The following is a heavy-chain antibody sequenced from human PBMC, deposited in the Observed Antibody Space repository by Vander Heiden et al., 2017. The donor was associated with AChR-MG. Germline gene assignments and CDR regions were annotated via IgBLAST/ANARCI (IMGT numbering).Heavy chain of an antibody. D-gene: IGHD5-12*01. CDR3: ARLDDGYNSFDY. Sequence: QVQLQESGPGLVRPSETLSLTCTVSGDSIDSRFWRWLRQPPGKGPEWIGYIYHRGNTNYNPSLKSRVTMSVDTSKNQFSLKLTSLTAADTAVYYCARLDDGYNSFDYWGQGALVTVSS. V-gene: IGHV4-59*08. CDR1: GDSIDSRF. J-gene: IGHJ4*02. CDR2: IYHRGNT.